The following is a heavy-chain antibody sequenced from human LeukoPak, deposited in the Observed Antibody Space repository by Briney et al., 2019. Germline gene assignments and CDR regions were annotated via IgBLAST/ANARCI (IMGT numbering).Heavy chain of an antibody. CDR3: ARPNITSYYDSRGYDAFDV. J-gene: IGHJ3*01. CDR2: IYPDDSDT. CDR1: GYRFNAYW. D-gene: IGHD3-22*01. V-gene: IGHV5-51*01. Sequence: GGSLKISCKGSGYRFNAYWIAWVREMPGKGLEWMGIIYPDDSDTRYSPSFQGQVTISADKSVRTAYLQWSSLKASDTAMYYCARPNITSYYDSRGYDAFDVWGQGTMVTVSS.